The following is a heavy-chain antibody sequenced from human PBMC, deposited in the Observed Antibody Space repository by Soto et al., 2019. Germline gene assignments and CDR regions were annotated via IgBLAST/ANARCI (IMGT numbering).Heavy chain of an antibody. CDR2: IFYSGST. D-gene: IGHD6-19*01. Sequence: QVQLQESGPGLVKPSGTLSLTCTVSGGSISGHYWIWIRQSPGKGLEWIRYIFYSGSTNYNPSLKSRVTLSADTSKNQFSLRLNSVTAADTAVYFCARVGSSGWSPDYWGQGTLVTVSS. CDR3: ARVGSSGWSPDY. CDR1: GGSISGHY. J-gene: IGHJ4*02. V-gene: IGHV4-59*11.